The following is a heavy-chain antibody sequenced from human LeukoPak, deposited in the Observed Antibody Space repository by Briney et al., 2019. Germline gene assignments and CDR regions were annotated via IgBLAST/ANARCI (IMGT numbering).Heavy chain of an antibody. J-gene: IGHJ4*02. CDR3: ARHSRRDDYVWGSYRPDY. Sequence: SETLSLTCTVSGGSISSYYWGWIRQPPGKGLEWIGSIYHSGSTYYNPSLKSRVTISVDTSKNQFSLKLSSVTAADTAVYYCARHSRRDDYVWGSYRPDYWGQGTLVTVSS. V-gene: IGHV4-38-2*02. CDR1: GGSISSYY. D-gene: IGHD3-16*02. CDR2: IYHSGST.